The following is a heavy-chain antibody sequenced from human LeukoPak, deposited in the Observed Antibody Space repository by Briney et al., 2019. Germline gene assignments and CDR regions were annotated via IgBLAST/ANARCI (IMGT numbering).Heavy chain of an antibody. D-gene: IGHD5-18*01. CDR3: AREAVDTAMVDY. CDR1: GGSISSGDYY. V-gene: IGHV4-30-4*08. Sequence: SETLSLTCTVSGGSISSGDYYWSWIRQPPGKGLEWIGYIYYSGSTYYNPSLKSRVTISVDTSKNQFSLKLSSVTAADTAVYYCAREAVDTAMVDYWGRGTLVTVSS. J-gene: IGHJ4*02. CDR2: IYYSGST.